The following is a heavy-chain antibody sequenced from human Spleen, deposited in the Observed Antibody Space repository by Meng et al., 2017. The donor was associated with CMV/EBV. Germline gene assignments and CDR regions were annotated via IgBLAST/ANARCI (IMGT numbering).Heavy chain of an antibody. CDR1: GLDVSTNY. CDR3: ARDLVPGAPWD. V-gene: IGHV3-66*02. D-gene: IGHD2-2*01. J-gene: IGHJ4*02. CDR2: IYGGTNR. Sequence: GVLKISCAASGLDVSTNYMTWVRQAPGKGPEWISVIYGGTNRFYADSVKGRFTVSRDNSRNTLYLQMSSLRTEDTAVYYCARDLVPGAPWDWGQGTLVTVSS.